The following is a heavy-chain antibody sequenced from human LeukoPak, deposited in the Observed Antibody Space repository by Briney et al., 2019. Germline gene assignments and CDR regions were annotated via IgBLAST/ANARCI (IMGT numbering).Heavy chain of an antibody. Sequence: PGGSLRLSCAASGFTFSSYAMSWARQAPGKGLEWVSAISGSGGSTYYADSVKGRFTISRDNSKNTLYLQMNSLRAEDTAVYYFAKGEHPPEYYDFWSGYSFSVWGQGTLVTVSS. D-gene: IGHD3-3*01. J-gene: IGHJ4*02. V-gene: IGHV3-23*01. CDR1: GFTFSSYA. CDR3: AKGEHPPEYYDFWSGYSFSV. CDR2: ISGSGGST.